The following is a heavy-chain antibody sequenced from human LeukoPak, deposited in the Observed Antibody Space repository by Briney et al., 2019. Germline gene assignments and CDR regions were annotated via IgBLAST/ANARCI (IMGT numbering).Heavy chain of an antibody. V-gene: IGHV1-69*05. CDR2: IIPIFGTA. CDR1: GGTFSSYA. D-gene: IGHD2-2*01. Sequence: ASVKVSCKASGGTFSSYAISWVRQAPGQGLEWMGGIIPIFGTANYAQKFQGRVTITTDESTSIAYMELSSLRSEDTAVYYCARVVVPAAIDYYYYYMDVWGKGTTVTVSS. J-gene: IGHJ6*03. CDR3: ARVVVPAAIDYYYYYMDV.